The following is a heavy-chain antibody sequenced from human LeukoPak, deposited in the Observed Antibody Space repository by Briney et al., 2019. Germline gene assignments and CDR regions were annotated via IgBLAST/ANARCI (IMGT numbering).Heavy chain of an antibody. J-gene: IGHJ4*02. CDR2: ISYDGSNK. CDR1: GFTFSSYG. D-gene: IGHD2-21*02. CDR3: AIILAYCGGDCDFFDY. Sequence: GRSLRLSCAASGFTFSSYGMHWVRQAPGKGLEWVAVISYDGSNKYYADSVKGRFTISRDNAKNSLYLQMNSLRAEDTAVYYCAIILAYCGGDCDFFDYWGQGTLVTVSS. V-gene: IGHV3-30*03.